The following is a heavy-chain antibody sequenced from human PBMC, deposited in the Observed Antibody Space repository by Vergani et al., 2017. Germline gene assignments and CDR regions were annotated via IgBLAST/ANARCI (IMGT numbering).Heavy chain of an antibody. D-gene: IGHD7-27*01. CDR2: ISSSSSYI. V-gene: IGHV3-21*01. Sequence: EVQLVESGGGLVKPGGSLRLSCAASGFTFSSYAMSWVRQAPGKGLEWVSSISSSSSYIYYADSVKGRFTISRDNAKNSLYLQMNSLRAEDTAVYYCTTDSLGLDAFDIWGQGTMVTVSS. CDR3: TTDSLGLDAFDI. J-gene: IGHJ3*02. CDR1: GFTFSSYA.